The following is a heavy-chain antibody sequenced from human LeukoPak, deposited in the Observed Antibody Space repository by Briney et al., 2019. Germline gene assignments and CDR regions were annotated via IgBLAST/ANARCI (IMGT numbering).Heavy chain of an antibody. J-gene: IGHJ2*01. Sequence: SETLSLTCTVSGGSISSGGYYWSWIRQHPGKGLEWIGYIYYSGSTYYNPSLKSRVTISVDTSKNQFSLKLSSVTAADTAVYYCAGSCGDYLTDSYWYFDLWGRGTLVTVSS. CDR2: IYYSGST. V-gene: IGHV4-31*03. D-gene: IGHD4-17*01. CDR1: GGSISSGGYY. CDR3: AGSCGDYLTDSYWYFDL.